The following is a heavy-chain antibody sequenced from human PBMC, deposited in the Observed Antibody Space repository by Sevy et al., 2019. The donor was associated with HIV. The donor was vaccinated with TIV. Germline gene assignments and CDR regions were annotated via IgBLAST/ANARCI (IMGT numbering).Heavy chain of an antibody. J-gene: IGHJ4*02. CDR1: GFTFDDYA. V-gene: IGHV3-9*01. D-gene: IGHD2-2*01. CDR2: ISWNSGTI. Sequence: GGSPRLSCAASGFTFDDYAMHWVRQAPGKGLERVSGISWNSGTIGYADSVKGRFTISRDNAKNSLYLQMNSLRAEDTALYYCARQRGVVLVPAAPFDYWGQGTLVTVSS. CDR3: ARQRGVVLVPAAPFDY.